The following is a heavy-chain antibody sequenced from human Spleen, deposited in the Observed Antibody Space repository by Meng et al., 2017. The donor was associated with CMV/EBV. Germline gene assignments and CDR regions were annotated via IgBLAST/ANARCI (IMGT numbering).Heavy chain of an antibody. CDR3: ATEGSNSWGAWFDP. Sequence: SVQVSCKTFGGSFSNDPVSWLRQAPGQGLEWVGGFIPILDTANYAERFQGRVIITADKSTNTAYMELTGLTSDDTAFYYCATEGSNSWGAWFDPWGQGTLVTVSS. J-gene: IGHJ5*02. V-gene: IGHV1-69*10. D-gene: IGHD3-16*01. CDR2: FIPILDTA. CDR1: GGSFSNDP.